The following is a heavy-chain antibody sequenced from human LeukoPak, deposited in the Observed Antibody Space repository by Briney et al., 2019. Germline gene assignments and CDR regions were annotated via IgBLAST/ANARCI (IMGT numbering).Heavy chain of an antibody. D-gene: IGHD6-13*01. Sequence: PSETLSLTCTVSGDSLRSSSYYWAWIRQPPGTGLEWIGEINHSGSTNYNPSLKSRVTISVDTSKNQFSLKLSSVTAADTAVYYCARLLMAAAGTSYYYYYYMDVWGKGTTVTISS. J-gene: IGHJ6*03. V-gene: IGHV4-39*07. CDR2: INHSGST. CDR3: ARLLMAAAGTSYYYYYYMDV. CDR1: GDSLRSSSYY.